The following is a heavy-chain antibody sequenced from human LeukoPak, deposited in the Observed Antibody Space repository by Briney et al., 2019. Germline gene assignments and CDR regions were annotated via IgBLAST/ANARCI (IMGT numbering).Heavy chain of an antibody. D-gene: IGHD4-11*01. CDR1: GGSISSYY. Sequence: PSETLSLTCTVSGGSISSYYWSWIRQPPGKGLEWIGYIYYSGSTNYNPSLKSRVTLSVDTSRNQFSLKLTSVTAADTAVYYCARSEINDYSKYWGQGILVIVSS. J-gene: IGHJ4*02. CDR3: ARSEINDYSKY. CDR2: IYYSGST. V-gene: IGHV4-59*08.